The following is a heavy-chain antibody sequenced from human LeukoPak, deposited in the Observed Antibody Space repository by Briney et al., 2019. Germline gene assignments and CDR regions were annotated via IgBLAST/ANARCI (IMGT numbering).Heavy chain of an antibody. CDR1: GFTFSNAW. CDR3: TTYSSPPDY. D-gene: IGHD6-13*01. J-gene: IGHJ4*02. V-gene: IGHV3-15*01. Sequence: GGSLRLSCAASGFTFSNAWMSWVRQAPGKGLEWVGSIKSKTDGGTTDYAAPVKGRFTISRDDSKNTLYLQMNSLKTEDTAVYYCTTYSSPPDYWGQGTLVTVSS. CDR2: IKSKTDGGTT.